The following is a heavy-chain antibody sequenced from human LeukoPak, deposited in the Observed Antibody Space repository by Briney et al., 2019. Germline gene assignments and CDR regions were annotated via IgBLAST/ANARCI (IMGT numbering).Heavy chain of an antibody. CDR3: AKDYPIRGSGTTPGTHDY. V-gene: IGHV3-30*18. Sequence: GGSLRLSCAASGFTFSSYAMHWVRQAPGKGLEWVAVISYDGSNKYYADSVKGRFTISRDNSKNTLYLQMNSLRAEDTAVYYCAKDYPIRGSGTTPGTHDYWGQGTLVTVSS. CDR2: ISYDGSNK. J-gene: IGHJ4*02. CDR1: GFTFSSYA. D-gene: IGHD3-10*01.